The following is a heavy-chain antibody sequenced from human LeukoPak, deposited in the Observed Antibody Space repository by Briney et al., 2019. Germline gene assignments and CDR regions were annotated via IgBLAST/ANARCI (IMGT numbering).Heavy chain of an antibody. V-gene: IGHV3-74*01. CDR1: GFTFSTYW. CDR2: INNDGSST. D-gene: IGHD6-13*01. Sequence: PGGSLRLSCAASGFTFSTYWMHWVRQAPGKGLVWVSRINNDGSSTSYADSVKGRFTISRDNAKNALYLQMTSLRAEDTAVYYCARPQAPYSSRSTFDYWGQGALVTVSS. CDR3: ARPQAPYSSRSTFDY. J-gene: IGHJ4*02.